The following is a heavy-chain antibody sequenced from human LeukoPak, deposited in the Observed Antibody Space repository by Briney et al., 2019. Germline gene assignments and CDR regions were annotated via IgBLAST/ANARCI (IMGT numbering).Heavy chain of an antibody. D-gene: IGHD3-16*02. J-gene: IGHJ4*02. Sequence: ASVKVSCKVSGYTLTELSMHWVRQAPGKGLEWMGGFDPEDGETVYAQRFRGRVTMTEDTSTDTAYMELSSLRSEDTAVYYCATGSLRLGEFPLGYWGQETLVTVPS. CDR3: ATGSLRLGEFPLGY. CDR2: FDPEDGET. V-gene: IGHV1-24*01. CDR1: GYTLTELS.